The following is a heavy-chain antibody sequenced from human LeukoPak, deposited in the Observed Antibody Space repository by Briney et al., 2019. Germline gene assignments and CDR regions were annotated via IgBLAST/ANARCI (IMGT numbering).Heavy chain of an antibody. CDR3: ARASYDFWSGYYRWFDP. Sequence: KSSETLSLTCAVYGGSFSGYYWSWIRQPPGKGLEWIGEINHSGSTNYNPSLKSRVTISVDTSKNQFSLKLSSVTAADTAVYYCARASYDFWSGYYRWFDPWGQGTLVTVSS. CDR2: INHSGST. D-gene: IGHD3-3*01. CDR1: GGSFSGYY. J-gene: IGHJ5*02. V-gene: IGHV4-34*01.